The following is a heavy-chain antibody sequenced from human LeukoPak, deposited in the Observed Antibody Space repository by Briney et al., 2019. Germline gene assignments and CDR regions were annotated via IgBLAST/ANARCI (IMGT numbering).Heavy chain of an antibody. Sequence: ASVTVSCKAPGYTFTGYYIHWVRQAPGQGLEWMGWINPDSGATNYAQKFQGRVTMTRDTSISTAYMELSGLRSDDTAMYYCARDDTSGWSFDYWGQGTLVTVSS. V-gene: IGHV1-2*02. J-gene: IGHJ4*02. CDR3: ARDDTSGWSFDY. CDR2: INPDSGAT. D-gene: IGHD6-19*01. CDR1: GYTFTGYY.